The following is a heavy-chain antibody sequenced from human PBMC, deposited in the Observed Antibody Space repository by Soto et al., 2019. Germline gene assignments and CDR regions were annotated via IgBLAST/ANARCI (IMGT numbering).Heavy chain of an antibody. D-gene: IGHD1-1*01. CDR1: GGSLSDYY. Sequence: QVQLQQWGAGLLKTSETLSLTCAVSGGSLSDYYWPRIRQSPGKGREWIGEIHPSGSTYYNPSLRSRVTISVNKSKNQFSLKLTSLTDADTAIYYCARGRDEYKLGNVWGHWTTFTVSS. V-gene: IGHV4-34*01. CDR3: ARGRDEYKLGNV. CDR2: IHPSGST. J-gene: IGHJ6*02.